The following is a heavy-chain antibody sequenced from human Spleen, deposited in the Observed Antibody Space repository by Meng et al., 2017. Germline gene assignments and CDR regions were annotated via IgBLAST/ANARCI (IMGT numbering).Heavy chain of an antibody. CDR3: VRSSGWVKTGFDP. J-gene: IGHJ5*02. CDR1: GGSISTSGSY. Sequence: QPQLQESVPGLVKHSEALSLTGSVSGGSISTSGSYWGWIRQPPGKGLECIGSIGHSGFTYYTPSLKSRVTVSIDTSRNQFSLWLTSVTAADTAVYYCVRSSGWVKTGFDPWGQGTLVTVSS. CDR2: IGHSGFT. D-gene: IGHD6-19*01. V-gene: IGHV4-39*01.